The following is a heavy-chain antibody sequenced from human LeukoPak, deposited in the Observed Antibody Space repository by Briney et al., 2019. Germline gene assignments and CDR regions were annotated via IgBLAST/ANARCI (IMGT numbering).Heavy chain of an antibody. CDR1: GFTFSTYY. CDR3: ARSLVEGSYGYFQGRHAFDI. J-gene: IGHJ3*02. Sequence: GGSLRLSCAASGFTFSTYYMTWVRQAPGKGLEWVANINQDGSEKYYVDSVKGRFTISRDDAENSLYLQMNSLRAEDTAVYYCARSLVEGSYGYFQGRHAFDIWGQGTMVTVSS. D-gene: IGHD5-18*01. CDR2: INQDGSEK. V-gene: IGHV3-7*01.